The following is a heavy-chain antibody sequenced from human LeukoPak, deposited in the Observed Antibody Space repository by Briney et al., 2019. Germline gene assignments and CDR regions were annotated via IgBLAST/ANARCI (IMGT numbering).Heavy chain of an antibody. Sequence: GGSLRLSCAASGFTFSSYGMHWVRQAPGKGLEWVAFIRYDGSNKYYADSVKGRFTISRDNAKNSLYLQMNSLRAEDTAVYYCARDMDCSGGSCHSVDYWGQGTLVTVSS. CDR1: GFTFSSYG. D-gene: IGHD2-15*01. CDR2: IRYDGSNK. J-gene: IGHJ4*02. V-gene: IGHV3-30*02. CDR3: ARDMDCSGGSCHSVDY.